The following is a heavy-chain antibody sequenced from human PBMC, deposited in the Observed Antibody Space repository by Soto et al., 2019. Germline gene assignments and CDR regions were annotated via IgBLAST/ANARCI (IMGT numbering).Heavy chain of an antibody. V-gene: IGHV1-3*01. CDR1: GYSFTKYG. CDR2: INPGNGDT. D-gene: IGHD2-2*01. CDR3: ARTDCSSTSCYNYYYGMDV. J-gene: IGHJ6*02. Sequence: ASVKVSCKTSGYSFTKYGLHWVRQAPGQRLEWMGWINPGNGDTKYSQKFQGRVTITRDTSATTAYMELSSLRSEDSAVFYCARTDCSSTSCYNYYYGMDVWGQGTTVTVSS.